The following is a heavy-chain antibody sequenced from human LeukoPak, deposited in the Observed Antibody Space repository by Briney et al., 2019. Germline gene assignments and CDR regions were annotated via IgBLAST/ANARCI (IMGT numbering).Heavy chain of an antibody. CDR3: AREGLYYYGSGSYFIY. D-gene: IGHD3-10*01. V-gene: IGHV4-4*07. CDR2: IYTSGST. J-gene: IGHJ4*02. Sequence: SETLSLTCTVSGGSISSYYWSWIRQPAGKGLEWIGRIYTSGSTNYNPSLKGRVTMSVDTSKNQFSLKLSSVTAADTAVYYCAREGLYYYGSGSYFIYWGQGTLVTVSS. CDR1: GGSISSYY.